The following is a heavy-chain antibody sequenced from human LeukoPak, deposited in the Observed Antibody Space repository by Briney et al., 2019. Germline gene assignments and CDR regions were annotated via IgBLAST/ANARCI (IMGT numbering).Heavy chain of an antibody. Sequence: GGSLRLSCAASGFTFNDAWMNWVRQAPGKGLEWVGRIKSNIDGGTTDYAAPVKGRFTISRDNSKNTLYLQMNSLRAEDTAVYYCAKDLSGCSGGSCYPDAFDIWGQGTMVTVSS. D-gene: IGHD2-15*01. CDR3: AKDLSGCSGGSCYPDAFDI. CDR2: IKSNIDGGTT. CDR1: GFTFNDAW. J-gene: IGHJ3*02. V-gene: IGHV3-15*01.